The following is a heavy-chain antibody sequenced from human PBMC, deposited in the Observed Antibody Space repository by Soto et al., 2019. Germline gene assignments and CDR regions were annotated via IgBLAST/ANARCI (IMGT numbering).Heavy chain of an antibody. D-gene: IGHD3-3*01. V-gene: IGHV3-23*01. J-gene: IGHJ6*04. Sequence: GGSLRLSCAASGFTFSSYAMSWVRQAPGKGLEWVSAISGSGGSTYYADSVKGRFTISRDNSKNTLYLQMNSLRAEDTAVYYRAKDRFPRFLEWLSEVDVWGKGTTVTVSS. CDR2: ISGSGGST. CDR1: GFTFSSYA. CDR3: AKDRFPRFLEWLSEVDV.